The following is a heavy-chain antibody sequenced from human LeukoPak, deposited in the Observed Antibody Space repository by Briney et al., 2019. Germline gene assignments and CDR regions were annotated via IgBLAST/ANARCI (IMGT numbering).Heavy chain of an antibody. V-gene: IGHV3-21*04. D-gene: IGHD2-15*01. J-gene: IGHJ5*02. CDR2: ISVSSSYK. Sequence: KPGGSLRLSCAASGFTFSYYSLNWVRQAPGMGLEWVSSISVSSSYKHYADSVKGRFTISRDNSKNTLYLQMNSLRAEDTAVYYCAKFSGSTPFDPWGQGTLVTVSS. CDR3: AKFSGSTPFDP. CDR1: GFTFSYYS.